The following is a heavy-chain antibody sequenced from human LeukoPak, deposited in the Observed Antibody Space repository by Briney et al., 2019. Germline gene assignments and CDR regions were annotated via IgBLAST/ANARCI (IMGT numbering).Heavy chain of an antibody. Sequence: GGSLRLSCEVSGFTFDSYGMSWVRQAPGQGLEWVSGISVSAGDTDYADSVKGRFTIARDNSKNTLFLEMNSLRTEDTALYYCAKERFCSGTSCAGDFDYWGQGTLVTVSS. V-gene: IGHV3-23*01. CDR1: GFTFDSYG. CDR3: AKERFCSGTSCAGDFDY. D-gene: IGHD2-2*01. CDR2: ISVSAGDT. J-gene: IGHJ4*02.